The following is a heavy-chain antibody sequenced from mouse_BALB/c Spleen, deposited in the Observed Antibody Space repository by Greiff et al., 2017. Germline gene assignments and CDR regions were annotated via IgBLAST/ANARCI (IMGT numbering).Heavy chain of an antibody. D-gene: IGHD1-1*01. CDR1: GFTFSSFG. Sequence: EVMLVESGGGLVQPGGSRKLSCAASGFTFSSFGMHWVRQAPEKGLEWVAYISSGSSTIYYADTVKGRFTISRDNPKNTLFLQTTSLRSEDTAMYYCARHYYGSSSDYWGQGTTLTVSS. V-gene: IGHV5-17*02. J-gene: IGHJ2*01. CDR2: ISSGSSTI. CDR3: ARHYYGSSSDY.